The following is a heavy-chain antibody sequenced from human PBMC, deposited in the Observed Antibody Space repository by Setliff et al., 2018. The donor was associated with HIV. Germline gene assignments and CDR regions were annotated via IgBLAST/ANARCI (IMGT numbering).Heavy chain of an antibody. Sequence: ASVKVSCKASADTFTNCFINWVRQAPGQGLEWMGWINTGNGNTKYSQRFQGRVTITRDTSSITAYMELSSLRSEDTAMYYCGNGYSRGWDLVNPFDIWGQGTM. CDR1: ADTFTNCF. CDR3: GNGYSRGWDLVNPFDI. D-gene: IGHD6-19*01. V-gene: IGHV1-3*04. J-gene: IGHJ3*02. CDR2: INTGNGNT.